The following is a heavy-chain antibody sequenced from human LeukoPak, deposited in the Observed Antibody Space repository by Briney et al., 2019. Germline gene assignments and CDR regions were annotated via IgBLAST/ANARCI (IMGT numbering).Heavy chain of an antibody. J-gene: IGHJ6*03. CDR1: GGSISSSSYY. Sequence: SETLSLTCTVSGGSISSSSYYWGWIRQPPGKGLEWIGSIYYSGSTYYNPSLKSRVTISVDTSKNQFSLKLSSVTAADTAVYYCARLRQTTAAYYYYYYMDVWGKGTTVTVSS. D-gene: IGHD6-13*01. V-gene: IGHV4-39*01. CDR3: ARLRQTTAAYYYYYYMDV. CDR2: IYYSGST.